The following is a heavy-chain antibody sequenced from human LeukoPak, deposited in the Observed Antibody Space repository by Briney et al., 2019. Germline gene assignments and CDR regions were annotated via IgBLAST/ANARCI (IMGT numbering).Heavy chain of an antibody. CDR1: GGTFTSYA. J-gene: IGHJ4*02. CDR3: TTDPEVGATPFYYFDY. CDR2: IIPIFGTA. V-gene: IGHV1-69*13. D-gene: IGHD1-26*01. Sequence: SVTVSCTASGGTFTSYAISWVRQAPGQGVEWMGGIIPIFGTANYAQKFQGRVTITADESTSTAYMELSSLRSEDTAVYYCTTDPEVGATPFYYFDYWGQGTLVTVSS.